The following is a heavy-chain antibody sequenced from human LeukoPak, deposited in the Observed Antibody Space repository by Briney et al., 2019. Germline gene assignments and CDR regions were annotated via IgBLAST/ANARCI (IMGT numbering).Heavy chain of an antibody. D-gene: IGHD2-2*01. J-gene: IGHJ3*02. V-gene: IGHV4-4*07. CDR2: IYTSGST. Sequence: PSETLSLTCTVSGGSISSYYWSWIRQPGGKGLEWIGGIYTSGSTNYNPSLKSRVTMSVDTSKNQFSLKLSSVTAADTAVYYCAREPRYCSSTSYYFDAFDIWGQGTMVTVSS. CDR3: AREPRYCSSTSYYFDAFDI. CDR1: GGSISSYY.